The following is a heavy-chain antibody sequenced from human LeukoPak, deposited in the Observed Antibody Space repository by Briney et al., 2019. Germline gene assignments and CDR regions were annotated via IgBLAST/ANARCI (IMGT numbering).Heavy chain of an antibody. CDR2: ISSSGSNT. Sequence: GGSLRLSCAASGFTFSSYAMSWVRQAPGKGLEWVSVISSSGSNTYYADSVKGRFTISRDNSKNTLYLQMNSLRAEDTAVYYCAKEGGTGTRFDYWGQGTLVTVSS. J-gene: IGHJ4*02. V-gene: IGHV3-23*01. D-gene: IGHD1-7*01. CDR3: AKEGGTGTRFDY. CDR1: GFTFSSYA.